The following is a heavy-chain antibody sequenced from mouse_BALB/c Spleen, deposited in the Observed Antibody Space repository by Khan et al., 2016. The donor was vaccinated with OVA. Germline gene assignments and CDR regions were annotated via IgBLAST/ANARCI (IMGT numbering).Heavy chain of an antibody. CDR2: IDPFSGDT. D-gene: IGHD2-2*01. J-gene: IGHJ3*01. Sequence: EVQLQQSGPELMKPGASVKISCKASGYSFTSYYIHWVIQSHGKSLEWIGYIDPFSGDTTYNQKFKGRATLTVDKSSSTAYIHLSNLTSEDSAGYYCTRHVYVAWFTYWGQGTLVTVSA. CDR1: GYSFTSYY. CDR3: TRHVYVAWFTY. V-gene: IGHV1S135*01.